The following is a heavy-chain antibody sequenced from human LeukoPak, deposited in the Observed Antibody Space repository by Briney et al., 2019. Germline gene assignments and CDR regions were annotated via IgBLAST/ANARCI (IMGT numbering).Heavy chain of an antibody. V-gene: IGHV4-59*01. D-gene: IGHD6-13*01. CDR3: ARGRSSWNYDY. CDR1: GGSIGSDY. J-gene: IGHJ4*02. Sequence: SETLSLTCSVSGGSIGSDYGTWIRQSPGRGLEWIGYIYYIGSTNYNPSLKSRVTISVDTSKNEVFLNLTSVTTADTALYYCARGRSSWNYDYWGQGTLVTVSS. CDR2: IYYIGST.